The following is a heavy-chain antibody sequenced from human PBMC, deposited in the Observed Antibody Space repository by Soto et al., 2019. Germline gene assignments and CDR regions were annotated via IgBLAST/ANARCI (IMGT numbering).Heavy chain of an antibody. CDR1: GGTFSSYA. J-gene: IGHJ5*02. V-gene: IGHV1-69*01. CDR2: IIPMYGPA. Sequence: HVPLVQSGAEVKKPGTSVTFSCKASGGTFSSYAIHWVRQASGQGLEWIEGIIPMYGPAKYAQRFQGRVMITADESTTTVYMELTSLTSQDTAVYYCARVTSMVRGVIDNWFDPWGHGTLVTVSS. CDR3: ARVTSMVRGVIDNWFDP. D-gene: IGHD3-10*01.